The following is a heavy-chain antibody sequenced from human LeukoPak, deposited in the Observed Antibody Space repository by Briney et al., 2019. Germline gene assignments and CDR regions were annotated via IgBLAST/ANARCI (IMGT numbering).Heavy chain of an antibody. D-gene: IGHD2-15*01. CDR3: ARQARADCSGGSCRARITMIHDAFDI. V-gene: IGHV4-38-2*02. CDR1: GYSISSGYY. CDR2: IYYSGST. Sequence: SETLSLTCTVSGYSISSGYYWGWIRQPPGKGLEWIGSIYYSGSTYYNPSLKSRVTISVDTSKNQFSLKLSSVTAADTAVYYCARQARADCSGGSCRARITMIHDAFDIWGQGTMVTVSS. J-gene: IGHJ3*02.